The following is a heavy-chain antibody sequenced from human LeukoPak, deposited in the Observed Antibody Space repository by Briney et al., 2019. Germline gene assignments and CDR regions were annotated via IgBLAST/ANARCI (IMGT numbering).Heavy chain of an antibody. Sequence: PGGSPRLSCAASGFTFSSYAMSWVRQAPGKGLEGVSTLSGSGGNTYYADSVKGRVTISRDNSKNTLYLQMNSLRAEDTAVYHCAKGSYYYDSADYFDYWGQGTLVTVSS. CDR2: LSGSGGNT. CDR3: AKGSYYYDSADYFDY. V-gene: IGHV3-23*01. D-gene: IGHD3-22*01. J-gene: IGHJ4*02. CDR1: GFTFSSYA.